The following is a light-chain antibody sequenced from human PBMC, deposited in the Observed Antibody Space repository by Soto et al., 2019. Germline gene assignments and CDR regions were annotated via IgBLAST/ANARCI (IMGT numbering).Light chain of an antibody. CDR1: QSVGSN. J-gene: IGKJ2*01. Sequence: EIVMTQSPATLSVSPGERASLSCRASQSVGSNLAWYQQTAGQAPRILISGASTRATGIPARFSGSGSGTEYPLTIIRLQSEDFAVYSCQQYTNWPYTFGQGTKLEIK. CDR3: QQYTNWPYT. V-gene: IGKV3-15*01. CDR2: GAS.